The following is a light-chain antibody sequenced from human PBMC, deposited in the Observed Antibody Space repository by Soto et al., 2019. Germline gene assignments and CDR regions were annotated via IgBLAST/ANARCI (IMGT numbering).Light chain of an antibody. CDR3: QQYGSSPPLT. CDR1: QSVSSN. J-gene: IGKJ5*01. V-gene: IGKV3-20*01. Sequence: EIVMTQSAATLSGSAGERATLSCRASQSVSSNLAWYQQKPGQAPRLLIYGASSRATGIPDRFSGSGSGTDFTLTISRLEPQDFAVYYCQQYGSSPPLTFGQGTRLEIK. CDR2: GAS.